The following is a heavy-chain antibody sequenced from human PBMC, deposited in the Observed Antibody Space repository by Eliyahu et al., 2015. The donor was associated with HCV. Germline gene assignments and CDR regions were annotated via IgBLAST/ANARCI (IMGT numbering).Heavy chain of an antibody. Sequence: QVQLVQSGAEVKKPGASVTVSCKXSGYTFTDYSIHWVRQAPGQRLQWMGWINVGNGNPRYLRGFQGTATFTRDTSARTAYMELTGLTYEDTAVYYCVKSPHPATGWSGRIGPWGQGTLVTVS. V-gene: IGHV1-3*01. D-gene: IGHD6-19*01. J-gene: IGHJ5*02. CDR3: VKSPHPATGWSGRIGP. CDR1: GYTFTDYS. CDR2: INVGNGNP.